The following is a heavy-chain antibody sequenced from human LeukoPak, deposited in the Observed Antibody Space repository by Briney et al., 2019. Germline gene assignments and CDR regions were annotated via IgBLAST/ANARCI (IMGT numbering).Heavy chain of an antibody. J-gene: IGHJ4*02. CDR1: GFEFSDFS. CDR2: ISSSSTFI. CDR3: LRQRIKGSGTPLDYYFDY. V-gene: IGHV3-21*01. D-gene: IGHD3-10*01. Sequence: GGSLRLSCAVSGFEFSDFSMNWVRQAPGKGLECVSFISSSSTFINYTDSVKGRFTISRDNAKNSLYLQMNSLRAEDTAVYYCLRQRIKGSGTPLDYYFDYWGQGTLVTVSS.